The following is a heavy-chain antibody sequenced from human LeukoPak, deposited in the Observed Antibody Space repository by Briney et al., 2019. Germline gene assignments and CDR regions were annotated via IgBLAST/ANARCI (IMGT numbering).Heavy chain of an antibody. V-gene: IGHV3-11*01. J-gene: IGHJ4*02. CDR1: GFTFSDFY. D-gene: IGHD3-22*01. Sequence: GGSLRLSCAASGFTFSDFYMTWIRQAPGKGLEWVSYISNRGSTIHYADSVRGRFTISRDNAKKSLYLQMNSLRAEDTSVYYCARSADRSGYFREITLYYFDYWGQGTLVTVSS. CDR2: ISNRGSTI. CDR3: ARSADRSGYFREITLYYFDY.